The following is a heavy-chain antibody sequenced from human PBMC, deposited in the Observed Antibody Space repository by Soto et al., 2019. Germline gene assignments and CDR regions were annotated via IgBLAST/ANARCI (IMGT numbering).Heavy chain of an antibody. CDR2: IYWDDDK. D-gene: IGHD2-15*01. J-gene: IGHJ5*02. CDR1: GFSLTTSGVG. CDR3: SPKANKVKLLFGP. Sequence: QITLKESGPTLVKPTQTLTLTCTFSGFSLTTSGVGVGWIRQPPGKALEWLALIYWDDDKRYSPSLKSRLTNTKENSKNQVGPTNTNIDPADTTTFFCSPKANKVKLLFGPWGQGTLVTVSS. V-gene: IGHV2-5*02.